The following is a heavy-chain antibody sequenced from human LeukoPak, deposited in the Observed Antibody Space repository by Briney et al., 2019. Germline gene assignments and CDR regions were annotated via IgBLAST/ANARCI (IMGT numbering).Heavy chain of an antibody. D-gene: IGHD6-19*01. J-gene: IGHJ1*01. CDR3: ARVRSSGWLAEYFQH. CDR2: ISSSSSTI. CDR1: GFTFSSYS. V-gene: IGHV3-48*04. Sequence: GGSLRLSCAASGFTFSSYSMNWVRQAPGKGLEWVSYISSSSSTIYYADSVKGRFTISRDNAKNSLYLQMNSLRAEDTAVYYCARVRSSGWLAEYFQHWGQGTLVTVSS.